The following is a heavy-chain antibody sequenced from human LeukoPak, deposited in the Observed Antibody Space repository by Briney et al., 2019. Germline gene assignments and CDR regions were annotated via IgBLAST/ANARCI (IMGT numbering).Heavy chain of an antibody. V-gene: IGHV3-21*01. CDR3: ARDGEVTTVVSYYYYYYMDV. D-gene: IGHD4-23*01. CDR1: GFTFSRYS. Sequence: GGSLRLSCAASGFTFSRYSMNWVRQAPGKGLEWVSSISSSSSYIYYADSVRGRFTISRDNAKNSLYLQMNSLRAEDTAVYYCARDGEVTTVVSYYYYYYMDVWGKGTTVTISS. CDR2: ISSSSSYI. J-gene: IGHJ6*03.